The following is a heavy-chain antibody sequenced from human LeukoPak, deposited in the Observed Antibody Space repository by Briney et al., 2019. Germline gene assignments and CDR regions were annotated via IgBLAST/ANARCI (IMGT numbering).Heavy chain of an antibody. J-gene: IGHJ4*02. D-gene: IGHD4-17*01. CDR3: ARDTVGDAFDY. CDR1: GYTFTKNG. Sequence: ASVNLSCKTSGYTFTKNGISWVRQAPGQGLERMGWISGYNGDTRYAQNFQGRITVTTDTSTSTGYMEVRSLKSDDTAVYYCARDTVGDAFDYWGQGTLVTVSS. V-gene: IGHV1-18*01. CDR2: ISGYNGDT.